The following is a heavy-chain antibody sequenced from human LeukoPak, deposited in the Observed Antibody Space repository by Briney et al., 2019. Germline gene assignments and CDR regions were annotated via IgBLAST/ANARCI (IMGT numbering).Heavy chain of an antibody. V-gene: IGHV3-23*01. CDR3: AKEEGGGLGNFHLNWFDL. D-gene: IGHD3-16*01. CDR1: GFILSQYA. CDR2: MSASGGAT. J-gene: IGHJ5*02. Sequence: QSGGSLRLSCAASGFILSQYAMSWVRQTPGKGLEWVSSMSASGGATYYADSVKGRFTISRDNSKNTLYLQMNSLRAEDTALYFCAKEEGGGLGNFHLNWFDLWGQGTLVTVSS.